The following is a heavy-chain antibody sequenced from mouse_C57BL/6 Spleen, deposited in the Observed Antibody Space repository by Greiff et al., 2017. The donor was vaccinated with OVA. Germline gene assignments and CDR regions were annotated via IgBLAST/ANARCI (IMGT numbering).Heavy chain of an antibody. J-gene: IGHJ4*01. CDR3: TRGDGLRRREAAMDY. V-gene: IGHV1-15*01. CDR2: IDPETGGT. Sequence: QVQLQQSGAELVRPGASVTLSCKASGYTFTDYEMHWVKQTPVHGLEWIGAIDPETGGTAYNQKFKGKAILTADKSSSTAYMELRSLTSEDSAVYYCTRGDGLRRREAAMDYWGQGTSVTVSS. CDR1: GYTFTDYE. D-gene: IGHD2-4*01.